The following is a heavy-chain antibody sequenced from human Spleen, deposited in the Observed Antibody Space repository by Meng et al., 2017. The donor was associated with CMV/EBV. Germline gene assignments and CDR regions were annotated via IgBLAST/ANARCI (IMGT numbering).Heavy chain of an antibody. CDR2: IYTGGIT. D-gene: IGHD4-17*01. CDR3: ARAVGRGTWYGNWLDP. V-gene: IGHV3-66*02. Sequence: SGFSVGTRHMTWVRQAPGKSLEWGSIIYTGGITYYADYVKGRFTISRDNSKNTLYLQMNSLRVEDTAVYYCARAVGRGTWYGNWLDPWGQGALVTVSS. CDR1: GFSVGTRH. J-gene: IGHJ5*02.